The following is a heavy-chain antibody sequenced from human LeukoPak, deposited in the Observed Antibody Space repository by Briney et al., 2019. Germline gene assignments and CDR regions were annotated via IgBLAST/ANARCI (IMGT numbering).Heavy chain of an antibody. CDR3: ARVFNHYDSSGYLDY. CDR1: GGSISSYY. V-gene: IGHV4-59*01. CDR2: IYYSGST. D-gene: IGHD3-22*01. Sequence: PPETLSLTCTVSGGSISSYYWSWTRQPPGKGLEWIGYIYYSGSTNYNPSLKSRVTISVDTSKNQFSLKLSSVTAADTAVYYCARVFNHYDSSGYLDYWGQGTLVTVSS. J-gene: IGHJ4*02.